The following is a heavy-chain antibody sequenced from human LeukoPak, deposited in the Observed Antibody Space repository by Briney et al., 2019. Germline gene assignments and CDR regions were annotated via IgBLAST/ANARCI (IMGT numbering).Heavy chain of an antibody. CDR1: GYSFTSYW. J-gene: IGHJ6*03. CDR3: ARLRSGYSYGYLDYYMDV. Sequence: GESLKISCKASGYSFTSYWIGWVRQMPGKGLEWMGIIYPYDSDTRYSPSFQGQVTISADKSISTAYLQWSNLKASDTAMYYCARLRSGYSYGYLDYYMDVWGKGTTVTVSS. V-gene: IGHV5-51*01. D-gene: IGHD5-18*01. CDR2: IYPYDSDT.